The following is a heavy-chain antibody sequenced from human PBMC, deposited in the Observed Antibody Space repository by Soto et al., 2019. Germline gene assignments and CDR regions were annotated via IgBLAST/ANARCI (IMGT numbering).Heavy chain of an antibody. CDR2: INSDGSST. V-gene: IGHV3-74*01. Sequence: EVQLVESGGGLVQPGGSLRLSCAASGVTCSSYWMHWVRQAPGKGLVWVSRINSDGSSTSYADSVKGRFTISRDNATNTLYRQMNSLRAEDTAVYYCARGDTAMATDYFDYWGQGTLVTFSS. CDR3: ARGDTAMATDYFDY. CDR1: GVTCSSYW. J-gene: IGHJ4*02. D-gene: IGHD5-18*01.